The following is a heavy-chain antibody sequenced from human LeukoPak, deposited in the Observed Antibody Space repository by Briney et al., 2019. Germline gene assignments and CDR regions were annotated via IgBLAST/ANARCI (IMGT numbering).Heavy chain of an antibody. CDR2: IYHDETT. CDR3: ANADTEDYFDY. D-gene: IGHD3-16*01. CDR1: GYSISSDFY. J-gene: IGHJ4*02. V-gene: IGHV4-38-2*01. Sequence: KPSGTLSLTCAVSGYSISSDFYWGWVRQPPGKGLEWVGSIYHDETTYYNPSLKSRVTISLDTSRRQFSLNLASVTAADTAIYYCANADTEDYFDYWGQGTLVTVSS.